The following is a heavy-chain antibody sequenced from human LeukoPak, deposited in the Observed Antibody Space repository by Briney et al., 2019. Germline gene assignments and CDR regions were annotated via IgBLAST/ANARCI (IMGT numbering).Heavy chain of an antibody. CDR1: AYTFTDYY. V-gene: IGHV1-69-2*01. CDR3: ATDLVVVVPAAVDY. J-gene: IGHJ4*02. CDR2: VDPEDGET. D-gene: IGHD2-2*01. Sequence: ASVKVSCKVSAYTFTDYYMHWVQQAPGKGLEWMGLVDPEDGETIYAEKFQGRVTITADTSTDTAYMELSSLRSEDTAVYYCATDLVVVVPAAVDYWGQGTLVTVSS.